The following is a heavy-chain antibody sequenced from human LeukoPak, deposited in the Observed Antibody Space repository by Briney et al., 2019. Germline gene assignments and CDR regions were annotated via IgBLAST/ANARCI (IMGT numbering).Heavy chain of an antibody. CDR2: ISYSGSGT. J-gene: IGHJ4*02. CDR3: ARAHPGDYSDFQFDY. V-gene: IGHV3-21*01. Sequence: GGSLRLSCAASGFTFSGFGMSWVRQAPGKGLEWVSAISYSGSGTYYADSVRGRFTISRDNAKNSLYLQMSSLRAEDTAVYYCARAHPGDYSDFQFDYWGQGTLVTVSS. CDR1: GFTFSGFG. D-gene: IGHD4-11*01.